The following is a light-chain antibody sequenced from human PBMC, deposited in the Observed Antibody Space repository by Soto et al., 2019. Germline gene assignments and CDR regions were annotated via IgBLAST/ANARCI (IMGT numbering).Light chain of an antibody. V-gene: IGKV3-15*01. Sequence: EVVMTQSPATLSVSPGERVTFSCRASESVTTNLAWYQHKPGQSPRLLISDASTVASGIPPRFSGSGSGTEFTLHIDRLQCADFAVYYCQQYDRWQVTFGGGTTVEIK. J-gene: IGKJ4*01. CDR1: ESVTTN. CDR2: DAS. CDR3: QQYDRWQVT.